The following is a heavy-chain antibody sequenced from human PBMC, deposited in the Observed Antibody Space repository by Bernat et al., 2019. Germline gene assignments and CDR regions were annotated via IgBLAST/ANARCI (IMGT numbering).Heavy chain of an antibody. V-gene: IGHV4-39*01. J-gene: IGHJ4*02. CDR3: ARHPRYDFRGGNYSGPFDY. D-gene: IGHD3-3*01. Sequence: QLQLQESGPGLVKPSETLSLTCPVSGGSISSNTYYWDWIRQPPGKGLEWIGSINYSGSTSYNPSLKSRVAMSVDTSKNQFSLKLTSVTAADTAVYYCARHPRYDFRGGNYSGPFDYWGQGTLVTVSS. CDR1: GGSISSNTYY. CDR2: INYSGST.